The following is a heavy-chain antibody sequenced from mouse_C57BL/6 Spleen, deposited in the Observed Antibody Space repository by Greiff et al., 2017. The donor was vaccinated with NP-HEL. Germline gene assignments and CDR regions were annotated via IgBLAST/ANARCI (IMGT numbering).Heavy chain of an antibody. V-gene: IGHV1-82*01. CDR1: GYAFSSSW. D-gene: IGHD1-1*01. CDR2: IYPGDGDT. J-gene: IGHJ1*03. CDR3: AVTTVPDWYFDV. Sequence: VQLQHSGPELVKPGASVKISCKASGYAFSSSWMNWVKQRPGKGLEWIGRIYPGDGDTNYNGKFKGKATLTADKSSSTAYMQLSSLTSEDSAVYFCAVTTVPDWYFDVWGTGTTVTVSS.